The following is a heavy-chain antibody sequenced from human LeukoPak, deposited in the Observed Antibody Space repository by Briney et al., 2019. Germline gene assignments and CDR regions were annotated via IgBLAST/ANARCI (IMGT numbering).Heavy chain of an antibody. CDR1: GGSISSGGYS. J-gene: IGHJ3*02. CDR2: IYHSGST. Sequence: PSQTLSLTCAVSGGSISSGGYSWSWIRQPPGKGLEWIGYIYHSGSTYYNPSLKSRVTISVDRSKNQFPLKLSSVTAADTAVYYCARVSGRSDAFDIWGQGTMITVSS. V-gene: IGHV4-30-2*01. CDR3: ARVSGRSDAFDI.